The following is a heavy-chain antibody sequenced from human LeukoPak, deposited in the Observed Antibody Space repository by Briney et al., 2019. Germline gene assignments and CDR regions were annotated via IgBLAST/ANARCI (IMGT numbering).Heavy chain of an antibody. CDR1: GGSVSRGSYY. CDR2: IYYSGST. J-gene: IGHJ4*02. CDR3: ARDSSSWYFAD. V-gene: IGHV4-61*01. Sequence: SETLSLTCTVSGGSVSRGSYYWNWIRQPPGKGLEWIGYIYYSGSTNYNPSLKSRVTISVDTSKNQFSLKLSSVTAADTAVYYCARDSSSWYFADWGQRTLVTVSS. D-gene: IGHD6-13*01.